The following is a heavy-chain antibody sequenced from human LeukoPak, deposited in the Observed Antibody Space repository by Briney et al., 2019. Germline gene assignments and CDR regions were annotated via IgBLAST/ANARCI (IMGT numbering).Heavy chain of an antibody. V-gene: IGHV1-2*04. CDR2: INPNSGGT. J-gene: IGHJ6*02. CDR1: GYTFTGYY. D-gene: IGHD2/OR15-2a*01. CDR3: ASFSVPGDYGMDV. Sequence: ASVKVSCKASGYTFTGYYMHWVRQAPGQGLEWMGWINPNSGGTNYAQRFQGWVTMTRDTSISTAYMELSRLRSDDTAVYYCASFSVPGDYGMDVWGQGTTVTVSS.